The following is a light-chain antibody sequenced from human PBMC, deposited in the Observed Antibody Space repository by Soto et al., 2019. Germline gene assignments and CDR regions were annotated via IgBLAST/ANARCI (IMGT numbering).Light chain of an antibody. CDR3: QTWGTGIVV. CDR1: SGHSNYA. V-gene: IGLV4-69*01. Sequence: QLVLTQSPSASASLGASVKLTCTLTSGHSNYAIAWHQQQPAKGPRYLMKLNSDGSHGKGDGIPDRFSGSSSGAERYLTISSLQSEDEADYYCQTWGTGIVVFGGGTKLTVL. J-gene: IGLJ2*01. CDR2: LNSDGSH.